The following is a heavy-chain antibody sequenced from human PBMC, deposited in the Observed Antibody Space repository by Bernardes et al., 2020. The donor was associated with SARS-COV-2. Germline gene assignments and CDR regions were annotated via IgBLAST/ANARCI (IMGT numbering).Heavy chain of an antibody. CDR3: ARHLAGGFDSSGFGY. Sequence: GSLRLSCAASGFTVSSNYMSWVRQPPGKGLEWVGSFYYSASTYYNPSLKSRVTISVDTSKNQFSLKLSSVTAADTAVYYCARHLAGGFDSSGFGYWGQGTLVTVSS. D-gene: IGHD3-22*01. CDR2: FYYSAST. CDR1: GFTVSSNY. J-gene: IGHJ4*02. V-gene: IGHV4-39*01.